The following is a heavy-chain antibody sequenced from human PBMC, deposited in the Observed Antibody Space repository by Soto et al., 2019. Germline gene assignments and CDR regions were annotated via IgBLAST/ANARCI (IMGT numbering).Heavy chain of an antibody. V-gene: IGHV3-30*18. Sequence: GGAPRLSFAAPGFTFSSYGMHRVRQAPGKGLEWVAVISYDGSSKYYADSVKGRFTISRDNSKNTLYLQMNSLRAEDTAVYYCAKDFYSGYDAFDIWGQGTMVTVSS. CDR3: AKDFYSGYDAFDI. J-gene: IGHJ3*02. CDR1: GFTFSSYG. D-gene: IGHD5-12*01. CDR2: ISYDGSSK.